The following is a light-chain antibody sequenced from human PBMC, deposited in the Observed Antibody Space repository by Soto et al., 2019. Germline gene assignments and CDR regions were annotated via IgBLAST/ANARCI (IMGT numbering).Light chain of an antibody. CDR3: SSYTSIHTYV. J-gene: IGLJ1*01. V-gene: IGLV2-8*01. Sequence: QSALTQPPSASGSPGQSVTISCTGTSSDIGGYNYVSWYQQHPGKAPKLIIYEVSKRPSGVPDRFSGSKSGNTASLTVSGLQAEDEADYYCSSYTSIHTYVFGTGTKVTVL. CDR1: SSDIGGYNY. CDR2: EVS.